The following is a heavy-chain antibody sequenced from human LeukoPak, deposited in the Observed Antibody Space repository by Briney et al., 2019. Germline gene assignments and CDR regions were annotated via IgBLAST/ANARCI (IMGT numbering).Heavy chain of an antibody. CDR3: ARDPVTIFGVVPADDAFDI. Sequence: GGSLRLSCAASGFTFSSYSMNWVRQARGKGLEWVSSISSSSSYIYYAHSVKGRFTISRDKDKNSLYLQMNSLRAEDTAVYYCARDPVTIFGVVPADDAFDICGEGTMVTVSS. CDR1: GFTFSSYS. D-gene: IGHD3-3*01. V-gene: IGHV3-21*01. J-gene: IGHJ3*02. CDR2: ISSSSSYI.